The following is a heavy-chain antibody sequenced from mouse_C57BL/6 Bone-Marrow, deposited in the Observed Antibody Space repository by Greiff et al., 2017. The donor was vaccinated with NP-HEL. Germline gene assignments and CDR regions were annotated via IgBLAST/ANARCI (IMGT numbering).Heavy chain of an antibody. J-gene: IGHJ3*01. D-gene: IGHD1-1*01. CDR2: IWRGGST. CDR3: AKRALDYYGSSYGFAY. Sequence: VQLVESGPGLVQPSQSLSITCTVSGFSLTSYGVHWVRQSPGKGLEWLGVIWRGGSTDYNAAFMSRLSITKDNSKSQVFFKMNSLQADDTAIYYCAKRALDYYGSSYGFAYWGQGTLVTVSA. CDR1: GFSLTSYG. V-gene: IGHV2-5*01.